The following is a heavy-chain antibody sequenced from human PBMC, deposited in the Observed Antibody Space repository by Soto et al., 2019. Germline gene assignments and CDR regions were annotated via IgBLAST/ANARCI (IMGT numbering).Heavy chain of an antibody. J-gene: IGHJ4*02. V-gene: IGHV1-2*04. CDR2: INPKNEDT. CDR1: GYIFTDYY. CDR3: ARDQGNSSSWPIDF. D-gene: IGHD6-13*01. Sequence: VASVKVSCKTSGYIFTDYYIHWVRQAPGQGLEWMGYINPKNEDTTYEQKFQGWVTMTRDTSVNTAYIDIRSLRFNYTAVYYCARDQGNSSSWPIDFWGQGTQVTVSS.